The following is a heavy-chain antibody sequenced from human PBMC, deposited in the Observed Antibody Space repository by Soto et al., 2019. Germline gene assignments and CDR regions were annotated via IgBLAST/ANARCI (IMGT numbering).Heavy chain of an antibody. CDR1: GYTFTSYA. J-gene: IGHJ6*03. CDR2: ISAYNGNT. D-gene: IGHD6-13*01. CDR3: ARDPGYSSSYYMDV. Sequence: ASVKVSCKASGYTFTSYAMHWVRQAPGQGLEWMGWISAYNGNTNYSQKLQGRVTMTTDTSTSTAYMELRSLRSDDTAVYYCARDPGYSSSYYMDVWGKGITVTVS. V-gene: IGHV1-18*01.